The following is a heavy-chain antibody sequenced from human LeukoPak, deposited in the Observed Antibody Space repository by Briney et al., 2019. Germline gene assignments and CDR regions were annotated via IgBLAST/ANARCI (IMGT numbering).Heavy chain of an antibody. CDR3: AGSYSGSYSTDY. Sequence: LSETLSLTCTVSGGSISSSSYYWGWIRQPPGKGLEWIGSIYYSGSTYYNPSLKSRVTISVDTSKNQFSLKLSSVTAADTAVYYCAGSYSGSYSTDYWGQGTLVTVSS. V-gene: IGHV4-39*01. CDR2: IYYSGST. CDR1: GGSISSSSYY. J-gene: IGHJ4*02. D-gene: IGHD1-26*01.